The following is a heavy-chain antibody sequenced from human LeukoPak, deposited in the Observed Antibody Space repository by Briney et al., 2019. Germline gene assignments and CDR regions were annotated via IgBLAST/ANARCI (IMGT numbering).Heavy chain of an antibody. CDR2: IYTSGST. V-gene: IGHV4-61*02. CDR3: AREWSGYYDFWSGQDVRPFDY. D-gene: IGHD3-3*01. CDR1: GGSISSGSYY. J-gene: IGHJ4*02. Sequence: PSETLSLTCTVSGGSISSGSYYWSWIRQPAGKGLEWIGRIYTSGSTNYNPSLKSRVTISVDTSKDQFSLKLSSVTAADTAVYYCAREWSGYYDFWSGQDVRPFDYWGQGTLVAVSS.